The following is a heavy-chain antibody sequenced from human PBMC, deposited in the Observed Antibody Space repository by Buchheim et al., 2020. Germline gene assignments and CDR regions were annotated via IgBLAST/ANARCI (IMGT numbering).Heavy chain of an antibody. V-gene: IGHV4-34*01. CDR3: ASETVTKYGMDV. Sequence: QVQLQQWGAGLLKPSETLSLTCAVYGGSFSGYYWSWIRRPPGKGLEWIGEINHSGSTNYNPSLKSRVTISVDTSKNQFSLKLSSVTAADTAVYYCASETVTKYGMDVWGQGTT. D-gene: IGHD4-11*01. J-gene: IGHJ6*02. CDR1: GGSFSGYY. CDR2: INHSGST.